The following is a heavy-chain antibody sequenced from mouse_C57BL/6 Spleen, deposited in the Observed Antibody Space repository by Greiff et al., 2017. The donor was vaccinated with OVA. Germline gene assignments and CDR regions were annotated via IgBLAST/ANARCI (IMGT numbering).Heavy chain of an antibody. D-gene: IGHD1-1*01. CDR2: IDPSDSYT. CDR3: ARGNYYGSSYAMDY. CDR1: GYTFTSYW. J-gene: IGHJ4*01. Sequence: QVQLQHPGAELVKPGASVKLSCKASGYTFTSYWMQWVKQRPGQGLEWIGEIDPSDSYTNYNQKFKGKATLTVDTSSSTAYMQLSSLTSEDSAVYYCARGNYYGSSYAMDYWGQGTSVTVSS. V-gene: IGHV1-50*01.